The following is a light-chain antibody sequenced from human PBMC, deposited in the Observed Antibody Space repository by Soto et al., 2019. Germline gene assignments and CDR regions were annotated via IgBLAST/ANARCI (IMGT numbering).Light chain of an antibody. Sequence: EIVMTQSPATLSVSPGERATLSCRASQSVSSNLAWYQQKPGQAPRLLIYDASNRATGIPARFSGSGSGTDFTLNISNLEPEDFAVYYCQQRSNWPPTFGQGTRLEIK. CDR2: DAS. CDR3: QQRSNWPPT. CDR1: QSVSSN. J-gene: IGKJ5*01. V-gene: IGKV3-11*01.